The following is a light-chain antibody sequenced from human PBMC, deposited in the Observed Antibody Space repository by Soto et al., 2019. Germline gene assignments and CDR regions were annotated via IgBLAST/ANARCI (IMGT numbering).Light chain of an antibody. J-gene: IGKJ1*01. CDR1: QSISTS. CDR2: RAS. V-gene: IGKV1-5*03. CDR3: QQYNTSSRT. Sequence: DIQMTQSPSTLSASVGDRVTITCRASQSISTSLAWFQQKPGKAPSLLIYRASSLQGGVPSRFSGSGSGTEFTLTISSLQPDDFATYYCQQYNTSSRTFGQGTKVDIK.